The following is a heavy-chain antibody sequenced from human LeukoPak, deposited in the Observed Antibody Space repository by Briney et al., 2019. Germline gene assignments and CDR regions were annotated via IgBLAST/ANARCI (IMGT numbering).Heavy chain of an antibody. V-gene: IGHV4-34*01. CDR2: INHSGST. CDR1: GGSFSGYY. D-gene: IGHD5-24*01. Sequence: SETLSRTCAGYGGSFSGYYWSWIRQPPGNGLEWIGEINHSGSTNYNPSLKSRVTISVDTSKNQFSLKLSSVTAADTAVYYCARGWRWLQRGAAFHYWGQGTLVTVSS. CDR3: ARGWRWLQRGAAFHY. J-gene: IGHJ4*02.